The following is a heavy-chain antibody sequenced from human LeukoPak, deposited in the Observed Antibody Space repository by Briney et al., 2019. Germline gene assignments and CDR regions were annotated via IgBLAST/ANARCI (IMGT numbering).Heavy chain of an antibody. Sequence: PSETLSLTRTVSGGFISSGSYYWRWIRQHPGKGMERIGYNYYSGSTYYSPSFKSRLTISVDTSKNQFSLKLSSVTAADTAVYYCARAYTSSCRWFDPWGQGTLVTVSS. J-gene: IGHJ5*02. CDR2: NYYSGST. D-gene: IGHD6-13*01. V-gene: IGHV4-31*03. CDR3: ARAYTSSCRWFDP. CDR1: GGFISSGSYY.